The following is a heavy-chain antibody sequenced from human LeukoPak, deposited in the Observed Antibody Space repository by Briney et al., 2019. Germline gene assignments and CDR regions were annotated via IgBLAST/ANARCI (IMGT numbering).Heavy chain of an antibody. CDR2: IYSGGST. J-gene: IGHJ4*02. CDR3: ARISSGWYGSGYFDY. Sequence: GGSLRLSCAASGFTVSSNYMSWVRQAPGKGLEWVSVIYSGGSTYYPDSVKGRFTISRDNSKNTLYLQMNSLRAEDTAVYYCARISSGWYGSGYFDYWGQGTLVTVSS. D-gene: IGHD6-19*01. V-gene: IGHV3-53*01. CDR1: GFTVSSNY.